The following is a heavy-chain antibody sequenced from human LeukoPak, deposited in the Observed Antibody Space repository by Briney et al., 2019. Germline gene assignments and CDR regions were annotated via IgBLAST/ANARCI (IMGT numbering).Heavy chain of an antibody. Sequence: GGSLRLSCAASGLTVSSNYMSWVRQAPGKGLEWVSVIYSGGSTYYADSVKGRFTLSRDNSKNTLYLQMNSLRAEDTAVYYCARELWFGESSYYYYYYYMDVWGKGTTVTISS. CDR3: ARELWFGESSYYYYYYYMDV. J-gene: IGHJ6*03. V-gene: IGHV3-66*01. CDR2: IYSGGST. CDR1: GLTVSSNY. D-gene: IGHD3-10*01.